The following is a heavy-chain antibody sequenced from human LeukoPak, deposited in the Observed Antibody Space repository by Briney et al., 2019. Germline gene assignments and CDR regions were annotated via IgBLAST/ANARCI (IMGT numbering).Heavy chain of an antibody. J-gene: IGHJ5*02. D-gene: IGHD3-16*01. Sequence: SETLSLTCTVSGGSISSGGYYWSWIRQHPGKGLEWIEYNYYSGRTYYNPSLKSRVTISVDTSKNQFSLKLSSVTAADTAVYYCASVPSWGNWFDPWGQGTLVTVSS. V-gene: IGHV4-31*03. CDR2: NYYSGRT. CDR1: GGSISSGGYY. CDR3: ASVPSWGNWFDP.